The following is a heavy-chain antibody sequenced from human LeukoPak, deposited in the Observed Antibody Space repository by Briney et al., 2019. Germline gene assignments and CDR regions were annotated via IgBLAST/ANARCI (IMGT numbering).Heavy chain of an antibody. Sequence: SETLSLTCTVSGGSIGSGGYYWSWIRQHPGKSLEWIGYIYYSGSTYYNPSLKSRVTISVDTSKNQFSLKLSSVTAADTAVYYCARADIVVVPAAVNWFDPWGQGTLVTVSS. CDR3: ARADIVVVPAAVNWFDP. CDR2: IYYSGST. D-gene: IGHD2-2*01. J-gene: IGHJ5*02. CDR1: GGSIGSGGYY. V-gene: IGHV4-31*03.